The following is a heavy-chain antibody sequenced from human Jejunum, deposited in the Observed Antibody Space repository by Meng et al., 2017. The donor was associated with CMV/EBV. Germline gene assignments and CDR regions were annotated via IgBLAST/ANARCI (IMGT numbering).Heavy chain of an antibody. CDR1: GGAGDRCIYY. D-gene: IGHD2-21*01. CDR2: IHHSGSA. Sequence: SPSLSLNCTVSGGAGDRCIYYWSWIRQPPGKGLEWIVYIHHSGSAYYIPSLKIRVSISVDTSKNQFSLNLNSMTAADTAVYYCASFDHIPRRNYFDYWGQGTLVTVPS. J-gene: IGHJ4*02. V-gene: IGHV4-30-4*01. CDR3: ASFDHIPRRNYFDY.